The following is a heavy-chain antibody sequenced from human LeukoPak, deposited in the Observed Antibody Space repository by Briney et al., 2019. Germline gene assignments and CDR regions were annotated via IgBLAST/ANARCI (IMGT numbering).Heavy chain of an antibody. Sequence: GGSLRLSCAASGFTFSDYYMSWIRQAPGKRLEWSSYISSSGSTIYYADSVKGRFTISRDNGKNSLYLQMNSLRAEDTAVYYCARGGDTVTTLFDYWGQGALVTVSS. CDR2: ISSSGSTI. D-gene: IGHD4-17*01. V-gene: IGHV3-11*01. J-gene: IGHJ4*02. CDR3: ARGGDTVTTLFDY. CDR1: GFTFSDYY.